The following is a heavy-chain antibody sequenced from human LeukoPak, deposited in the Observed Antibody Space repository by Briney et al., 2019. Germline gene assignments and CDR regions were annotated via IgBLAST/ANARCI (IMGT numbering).Heavy chain of an antibody. CDR1: GFTFSSYA. Sequence: GGSLRLSCAASGFTFSSYAMSWVRQAPGKGLEWVSAISGSGGSTYYADSVKGRFTISRDNSKNTLYLQINSLRAEDTAVYYCAKHPSGYPNGGFDYWGQGTLVTVSS. D-gene: IGHD6-13*01. J-gene: IGHJ4*02. V-gene: IGHV3-23*01. CDR2: ISGSGGST. CDR3: AKHPSGYPNGGFDY.